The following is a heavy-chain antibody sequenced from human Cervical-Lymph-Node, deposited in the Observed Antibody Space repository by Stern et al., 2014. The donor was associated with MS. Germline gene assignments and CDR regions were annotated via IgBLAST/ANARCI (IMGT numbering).Heavy chain of an antibody. J-gene: IGHJ4*02. D-gene: IGHD6-19*01. Sequence: QVQLLQPGGGVVQPGRSLRLSCAGSGFNFSTYAMFWVRQAPGKGLDWVAVISYDASNKYYADSVKGRFTISRDNSKNTVYLHMNTLKAEDTAVYYCARDGKSSSGDYWGQGTLVTGSS. CDR2: ISYDASNK. V-gene: IGHV3-30*04. CDR3: ARDGKSSSGDY. CDR1: GFNFSTYA.